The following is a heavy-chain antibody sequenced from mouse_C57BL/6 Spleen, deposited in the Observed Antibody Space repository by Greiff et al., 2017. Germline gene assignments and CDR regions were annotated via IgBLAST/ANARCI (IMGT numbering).Heavy chain of an antibody. CDR2: ISYDGSN. D-gene: IGHD4-1*01. Sequence: EVQRVESGPGLVKPSQSLSLTCSVTGYSITSGYYWNWIRQFPGNKLEWMGYISYDGSNNYNPSLKNRISITRDTSKNQFFLKLNSVTTEDTATYYCAREKLTGWYFDVWGTGTTVTVSS. J-gene: IGHJ1*03. V-gene: IGHV3-6*01. CDR3: AREKLTGWYFDV. CDR1: GYSITSGYY.